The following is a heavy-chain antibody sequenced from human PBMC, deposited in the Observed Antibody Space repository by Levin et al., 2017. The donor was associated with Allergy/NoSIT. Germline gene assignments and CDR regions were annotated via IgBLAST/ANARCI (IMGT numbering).Heavy chain of an antibody. CDR1: GFTFDDYT. CDR2: ISWDGGST. J-gene: IGHJ4*02. Sequence: GGSLRLSCAASGFTFDDYTMHWVRQAPGKGLEWVSLISWDGGSTYYADSVKGRFTISRDNSKNSLYLQMNSLRTEDTALYYCAKELGYCSSTSCLDFDYWGQGTLVTVSS. V-gene: IGHV3-43*01. CDR3: AKELGYCSSTSCLDFDY. D-gene: IGHD2-2*01.